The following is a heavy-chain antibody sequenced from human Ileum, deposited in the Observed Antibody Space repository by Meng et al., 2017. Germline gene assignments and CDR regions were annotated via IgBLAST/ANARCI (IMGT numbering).Heavy chain of an antibody. CDR2: INHSGST. D-gene: IGHD2-2*01. CDR1: GGSFSGYY. Sequence: QPQQWGAGLLKPAETLSLNCAVYGGSFSGYYWSWIRQPPGKGLEWIGEINHSGSTNYNPSLKSRVTISVDTSKNQFSLKLSSVTAADTAVYYCARFRGQTVVPAVPHGYYFDYWGQGTLVTVSS. V-gene: IGHV4-34*01. J-gene: IGHJ4*02. CDR3: ARFRGQTVVPAVPHGYYFDY.